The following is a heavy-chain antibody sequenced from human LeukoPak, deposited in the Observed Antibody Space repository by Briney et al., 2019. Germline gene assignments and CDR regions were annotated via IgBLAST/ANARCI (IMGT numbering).Heavy chain of an antibody. V-gene: IGHV3-23*01. J-gene: IGHJ4*02. D-gene: IGHD3-22*01. CDR1: GFTFSSYG. CDR2: ISGSGGST. CDR3: AKDQPGYYDSSGPYYFDY. Sequence: PGGTLRLSCAASGFTFSSYGMSWVRQAPGKGLEWVSAISGSGGSTYYADSVKGRFTISRDNSKNTLYLQMNSLRAEDTAVYYCAKDQPGYYDSSGPYYFDYWGQGTLVTVSS.